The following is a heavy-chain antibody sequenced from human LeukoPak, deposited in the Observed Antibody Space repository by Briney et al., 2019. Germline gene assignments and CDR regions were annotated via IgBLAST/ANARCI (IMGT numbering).Heavy chain of an antibody. V-gene: IGHV4-39*07. J-gene: IGHJ3*02. CDR3: ARRACSGGSCYSQRGAFDI. Sequence: PSETLSLTCTVSGGSISSSTYYWDWIRQPPGKGLEWIGSIYYSGSTYYNPSLKSRVTISVDTSKNQFSLRLSSVTAADTAVYSCARRACSGGSCYSQRGAFDIWGQGTMVTVSS. CDR2: IYYSGST. D-gene: IGHD2-15*01. CDR1: GGSISSSTYY.